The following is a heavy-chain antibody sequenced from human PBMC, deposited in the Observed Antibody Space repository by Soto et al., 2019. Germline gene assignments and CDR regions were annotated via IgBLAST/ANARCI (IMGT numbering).Heavy chain of an antibody. J-gene: IGHJ5*02. Sequence: SETLSLTCAVSGSSISSSNWWSWVRQPPGKGLEWIGEIYHSGSTNYNPSLKSRVTISVDKCKNQFSLKLSSVTAADTAGYYCARARSTIFGVGPRGHWFDPWGQGTLVTVSS. D-gene: IGHD3-3*02. CDR1: GSSISSSNW. CDR2: IYHSGST. CDR3: ARARSTIFGVGPRGHWFDP. V-gene: IGHV4-4*02.